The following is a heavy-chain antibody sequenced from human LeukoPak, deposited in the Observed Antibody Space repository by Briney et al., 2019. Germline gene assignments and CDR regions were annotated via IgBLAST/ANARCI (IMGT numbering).Heavy chain of an antibody. CDR1: GYTFTNYD. D-gene: IGHD4-11*01. J-gene: IGHJ6*03. V-gene: IGHV1-8*03. Sequence: ASVKVSCKASGYTFTNYDINWVRQATGQGLEWMGWMNPNSGNTGYAQKFQGRVTITRATSINTAYMELSSLGSEDSAVYYCARGPAYSNYAASYYYYMDVWGKGTTVTVSS. CDR3: ARGPAYSNYAASYYYYMDV. CDR2: MNPNSGNT.